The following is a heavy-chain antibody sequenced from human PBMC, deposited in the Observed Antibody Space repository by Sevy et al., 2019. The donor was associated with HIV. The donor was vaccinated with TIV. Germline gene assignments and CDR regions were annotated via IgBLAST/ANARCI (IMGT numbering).Heavy chain of an antibody. D-gene: IGHD4-17*01. V-gene: IGHV4-4*07. Sequence: SETLSLTCTVSGASISSYFWSWIRHPAGKGLEWIGRLDTSGTTNYNPSLKSRVTMSLDTPKNQFSLHLTSVTAADTAVYYCARIRSQDWYFDLWGRGTLVTVSS. J-gene: IGHJ2*01. CDR2: LDTSGTT. CDR3: ARIRSQDWYFDL. CDR1: GASISSYF.